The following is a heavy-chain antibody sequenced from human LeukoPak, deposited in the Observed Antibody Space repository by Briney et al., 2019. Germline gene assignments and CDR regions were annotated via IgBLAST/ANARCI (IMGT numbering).Heavy chain of an antibody. J-gene: IGHJ4*02. D-gene: IGHD3-3*01. CDR2: IYKIGST. V-gene: IGHV4-38-2*01. Sequence: PETLSFTCAVSGYSISSGYYWGWIRQPPGKGLEWIGSIYKIGSTYYNPSLKSPVTISVDTSKNQFALKLSSVTAADTAVYYCARGRGYYNYWGQGTRVTVSS. CDR1: GYSISSGYY. CDR3: ARGRGYYNY.